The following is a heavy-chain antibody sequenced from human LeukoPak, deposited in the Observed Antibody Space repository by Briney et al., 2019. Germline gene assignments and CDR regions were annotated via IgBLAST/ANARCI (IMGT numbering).Heavy chain of an antibody. D-gene: IGHD2-2*01. Sequence: GESLKISCKGSGYSFTSYWIGWVRQMPGKGLEWMGIIYPGDSDTRYSPSFQGQVTISADKSISTAYLQWSSLKASDTAMYYCARHVATDCSSTSCQVGWFDPWGQGTLVTVSS. CDR3: ARHVATDCSSTSCQVGWFDP. V-gene: IGHV5-51*01. J-gene: IGHJ5*02. CDR1: GYSFTSYW. CDR2: IYPGDSDT.